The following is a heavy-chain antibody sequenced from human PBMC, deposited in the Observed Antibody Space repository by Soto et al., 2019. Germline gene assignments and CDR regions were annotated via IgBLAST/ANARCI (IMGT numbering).Heavy chain of an antibody. D-gene: IGHD3-10*01. V-gene: IGHV3-7*01. CDR1: GFTFSNDW. Sequence: EVHPVESGGGLVQPGGSLRLSCAVSGFTFSNDWMSWVRQAPGKGLEWVANIKQDGSEKYYVDSVKGRFTISRDNAKNSLYLQMNSLGAEDTAVYFCASGLWTFQHWGQGTLVTVSS. J-gene: IGHJ1*01. CDR2: IKQDGSEK. CDR3: ASGLWTFQH.